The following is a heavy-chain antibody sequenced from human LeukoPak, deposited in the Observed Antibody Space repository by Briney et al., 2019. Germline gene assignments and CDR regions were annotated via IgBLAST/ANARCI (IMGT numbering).Heavy chain of an antibody. J-gene: IGHJ4*02. CDR3: ARERYYYGSGLFDY. Sequence: ASVKVSCKASGYTFTSYDINWVRQATGQGLEWMGWMNPNSGNTDYAHKFQGRVTITRNTSKSPAYMELRSLRSDGTAVYYCARERYYYGSGLFDYWGEGTLVTVSS. CDR1: GYTFTSYD. CDR2: MNPNSGNT. D-gene: IGHD3-10*01. V-gene: IGHV1-8*03.